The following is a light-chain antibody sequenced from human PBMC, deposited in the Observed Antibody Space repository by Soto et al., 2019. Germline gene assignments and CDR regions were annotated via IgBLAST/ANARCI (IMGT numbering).Light chain of an antibody. J-gene: IGKJ1*01. Sequence: IQMTQSPSSLSASVGDRVTITCRAGQNIGSYLHWYQQKPGTAPKLLIFAASTLQSGVPSRFSGRAARTDFTLTIISLQPEDFATYYCQQSYDFPRTFVKGTKVDIK. CDR1: QNIGSY. V-gene: IGKV1-39*01. CDR2: AAS. CDR3: QQSYDFPRT.